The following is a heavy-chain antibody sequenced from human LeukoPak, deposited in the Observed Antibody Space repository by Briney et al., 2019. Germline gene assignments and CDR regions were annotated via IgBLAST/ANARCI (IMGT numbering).Heavy chain of an antibody. Sequence: GGSLRISCAVSGVTFSSYGMNWVRQAPGKGPEWVSYISSGGSDTFYADSVKGRFTISRDNAKNSLYLQMNSLRAEDTAVYYCARRAVWQNWFDPWGQGTLVTVSS. J-gene: IGHJ5*02. V-gene: IGHV3-48*03. CDR1: GVTFSSYG. CDR3: ARRAVWQNWFDP. CDR2: ISSGGSDT. D-gene: IGHD3-16*01.